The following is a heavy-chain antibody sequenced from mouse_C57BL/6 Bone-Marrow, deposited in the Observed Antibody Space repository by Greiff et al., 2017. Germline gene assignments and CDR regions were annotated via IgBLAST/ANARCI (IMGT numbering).Heavy chain of an antibody. D-gene: IGHD1-1*01. Sequence: EVNLVESGGDLVKPGGSLKLSCAASGFTFSSYGMSWVRQTPDKRLEWVATISSGGSYTYYPDSVKGRFTISRDNAKNTLYLQMSSLKSEDTAMYYCARRGSSYYYGSSYLYFDYWGQGTTLTVSS. J-gene: IGHJ2*01. CDR3: ARRGSSYYYGSSYLYFDY. V-gene: IGHV5-6*02. CDR1: GFTFSSYG. CDR2: ISSGGSYT.